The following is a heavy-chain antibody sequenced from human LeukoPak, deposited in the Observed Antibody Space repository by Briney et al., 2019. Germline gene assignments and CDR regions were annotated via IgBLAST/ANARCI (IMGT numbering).Heavy chain of an antibody. J-gene: IGHJ4*02. CDR2: ISSSSSYI. D-gene: IGHD6-6*01. CDR1: GFTFSSYS. V-gene: IGHV3-21*04. CDR3: AKDLAARRTYYFDY. Sequence: GGSLRLSCAASGFTFSSYSMNWVRQAPGKGLEWVSSISSSSSYIYYADSVKGRFTISRDNSKNTLYLQMNSLRAEDTAVYYCAKDLAARRTYYFDYWGQGTLVTVSS.